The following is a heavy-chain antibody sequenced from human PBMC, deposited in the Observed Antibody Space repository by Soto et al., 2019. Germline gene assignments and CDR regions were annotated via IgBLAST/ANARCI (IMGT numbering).Heavy chain of an antibody. CDR1: GFTFSSYW. CDR2: IKQDGSEK. Sequence: GGSLRLSCVASGFTFSSYWMSWVRQAPGKGLEWVANIKQDGSEKYYVDSVKGRFTISRDNAKNSLYLQMNSLRAEDTAVYYCARDLRLGDAFDIWGQGTMVTVSS. CDR3: ARDLRLGDAFDI. V-gene: IGHV3-7*01. J-gene: IGHJ3*02. D-gene: IGHD6-19*01.